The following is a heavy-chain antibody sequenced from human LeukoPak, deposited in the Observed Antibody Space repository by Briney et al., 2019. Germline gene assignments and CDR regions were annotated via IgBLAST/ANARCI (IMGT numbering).Heavy chain of an antibody. D-gene: IGHD6-19*01. CDR3: ARQQHSSGWTYYYYYGMDV. V-gene: IGHV3-7*01. CDR1: GFTFSSYW. J-gene: IGHJ6*02. Sequence: GGSLRLSCAASGFTFSSYWMSWVRQAPGKGLEWVANIKQDGSEKYYVDSVKGRFTISRDNAKNSLYLQMNSLRDEDTAVYYCARQQHSSGWTYYYYYGMDVWGQGTTVTVSS. CDR2: IKQDGSEK.